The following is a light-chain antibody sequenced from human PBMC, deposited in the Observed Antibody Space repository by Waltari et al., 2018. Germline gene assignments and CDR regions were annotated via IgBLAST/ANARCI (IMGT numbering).Light chain of an antibody. CDR1: NIGSQR. V-gene: IGLV3-21*04. CDR2: FAN. Sequence: LSQPPSVSVAPGQAAKITCERDNIGSQRVHWYHQKSGQAPILIIYFANDRPPGTPERFAGSTSGNTATLTISRVEAEDEGDYYCQVWLSNSDHPVFGSGTRVSVL. J-gene: IGLJ1*01. CDR3: QVWLSNSDHPV.